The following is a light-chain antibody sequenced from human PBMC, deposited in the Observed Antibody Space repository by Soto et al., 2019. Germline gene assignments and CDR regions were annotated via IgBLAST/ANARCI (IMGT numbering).Light chain of an antibody. CDR2: KAS. J-gene: IGKJ1*01. CDR1: QTISSW. CDR3: QHYNSYSEA. Sequence: DIQMTQSPSTLSGSVGDRVTITCRASQTISSWLAWYQQKQGKAPKXLIYKASTLKSGVPSRFSGSGSGTELTITISSLQPDDCETYYCQHYNSYSEAFGQGTKVDIK. V-gene: IGKV1-5*03.